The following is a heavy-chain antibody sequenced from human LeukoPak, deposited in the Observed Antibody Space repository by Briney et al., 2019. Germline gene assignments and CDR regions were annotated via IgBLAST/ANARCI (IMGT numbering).Heavy chain of an antibody. CDR2: INHSGST. CDR1: GGSFSGYY. V-gene: IGHV4-34*01. Sequence: SETLSLTCAVYGGSFSGYYWSWIRQPPGKGLEWIGEINHSGSTNYNPSLKSRVTISVDTSKNQFSLKLSSVTAADTAVYYCARPITMVRGVKTSGWGQGTLVTVSS. D-gene: IGHD3-10*01. CDR3: ARPITMVRGVKTSG. J-gene: IGHJ4*02.